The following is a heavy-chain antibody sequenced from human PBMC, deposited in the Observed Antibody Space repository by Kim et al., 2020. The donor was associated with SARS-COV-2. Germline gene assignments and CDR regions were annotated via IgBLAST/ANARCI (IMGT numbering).Heavy chain of an antibody. CDR2: IYSGGST. D-gene: IGHD2-2*01. J-gene: IGHJ3*02. V-gene: IGHV3-66*01. CDR1: GFTVSSNY. Sequence: GGSLRLSCAASGFTVSSNYMSWVRQAPGKGLEWVSVIYSGGSTYYADSVKGRFTISRDNSKNTLYLQMNSLRAEDTAVYYCARGGIVVVPAAKRPDAFDIWGQGTMVTVSS. CDR3: ARGGIVVVPAAKRPDAFDI.